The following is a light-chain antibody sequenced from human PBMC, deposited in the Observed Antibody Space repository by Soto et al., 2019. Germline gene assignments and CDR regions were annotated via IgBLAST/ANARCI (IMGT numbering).Light chain of an antibody. V-gene: IGKV2-28*01. Sequence: DIVMTQSPLALSVTPGEPASISCRSSQSLLYPNGYNYMDWYLQKPGQSPQLLIYFGSNRASGVPDRFSGSGSGTDFTLTISSVEPEDVGVYYCMQSLGIPLTFGPGTKVDV. CDR3: MQSLGIPLT. J-gene: IGKJ3*01. CDR1: QSLLYPNGYNY. CDR2: FGS.